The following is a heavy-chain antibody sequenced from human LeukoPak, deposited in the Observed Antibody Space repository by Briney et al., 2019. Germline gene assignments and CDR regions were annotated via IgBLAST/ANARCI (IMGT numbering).Heavy chain of an antibody. D-gene: IGHD2-21*02. CDR2: IYYSGST. V-gene: IGHV4-59*01. CDR1: GGSISSYY. J-gene: IGHJ6*02. Sequence: SETLSLTCTVSGGSISSYYWSWIRQPPGKGPEWIGYIYYSGSTNYNPSLKSRVTISVDTSKNQFSLKLSSVTAADTAVYYCARTTHIVVVTAHYYYGMDVWGQGTTVTVSS. CDR3: ARTTHIVVVTAHYYYGMDV.